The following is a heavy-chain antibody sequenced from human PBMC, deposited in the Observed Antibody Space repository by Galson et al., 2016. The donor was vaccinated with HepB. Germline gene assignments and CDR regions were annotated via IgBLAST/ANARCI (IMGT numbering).Heavy chain of an antibody. CDR3: ARGPPADVNIESTKGVDY. V-gene: IGHV3-21*01. J-gene: IGHJ4*02. Sequence: SLRLSCAASGFSISSYNMIWVRQAPGKGLEWVSSISSSSTHRSHADSVKGRFTMFRDNAKNSLILQMNSLRPEDTAVYYCARGPPADVNIESTKGVDYWGQGTLVTVSS. CDR1: GFSISSYN. D-gene: IGHD5/OR15-5a*01. CDR2: ISSSSTHR.